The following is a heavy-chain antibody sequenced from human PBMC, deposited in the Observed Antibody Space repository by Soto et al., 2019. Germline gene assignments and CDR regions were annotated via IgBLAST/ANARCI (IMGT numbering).Heavy chain of an antibody. CDR3: ARGIDDNASFGMDV. V-gene: IGHV3-7*01. CDR2: IEEDGSDK. CDR1: RFTFSSYW. D-gene: IGHD1-1*01. Sequence: PGGSLRLSCAASRFTFSSYWMSWVRQAPGRGLEWVANIEEDGSDKYYADSVKGRFTISRDNAKKSLYVQMNSLRVEDTAVYYCARGIDDNASFGMDVWGQGTTVTVSS. J-gene: IGHJ6*02.